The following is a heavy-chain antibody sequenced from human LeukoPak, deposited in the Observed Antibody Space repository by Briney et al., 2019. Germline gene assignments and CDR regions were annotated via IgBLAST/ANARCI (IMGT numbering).Heavy chain of an antibody. CDR1: GGSISSGDYY. CDR2: IYYSGST. CDR3: ASGYDYYWYFDL. V-gene: IGHV4-30-4*01. D-gene: IGHD5-12*01. Sequence: PSETLSLTCTVSGGSISSGDYYWSWIRQPPGKGLGWIGYIYYSGSTYYNPSLKSRVTISVDTSKNQFSLKLSSVTAADTAVYYCASGYDYYWYFDLWGRGTLVTVSS. J-gene: IGHJ2*01.